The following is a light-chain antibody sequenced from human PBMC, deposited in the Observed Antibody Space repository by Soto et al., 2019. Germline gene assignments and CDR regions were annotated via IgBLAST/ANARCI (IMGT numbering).Light chain of an antibody. CDR3: QQYDTSPLT. V-gene: IGKV1-5*03. CDR2: KAS. J-gene: IGKJ4*01. CDR1: QSINSW. Sequence: DIQITQSPSTLSASVGDRVTITCRASQSINSWLAWYQQKPGKAPKLLLYKASSLESGVPSRFSGSGSGTEFILSISSLHPDDFGTYYCQQYDTSPLTFGGGTKVDIK.